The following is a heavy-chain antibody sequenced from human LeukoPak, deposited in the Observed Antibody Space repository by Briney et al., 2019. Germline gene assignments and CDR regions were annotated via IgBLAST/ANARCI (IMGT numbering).Heavy chain of an antibody. V-gene: IGHV4-4*02. CDR1: GGSISSSNW. D-gene: IGHD6-19*01. J-gene: IGHJ6*04. CDR2: IYHSGST. Sequence: KPSETLSLTCTVSGGSISSSNWWSWVRQPPGKGLEWIGEIYHSGSTNYNPSLKSRVTISVDKSKNQFSLKLSSVTAADTAVYYCARAGYSSGPYYYYYGMDVWGKGTTVTVSS. CDR3: ARAGYSSGPYYYYYGMDV.